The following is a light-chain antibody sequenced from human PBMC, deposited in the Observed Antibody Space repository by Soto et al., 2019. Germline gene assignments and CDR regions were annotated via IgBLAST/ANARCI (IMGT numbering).Light chain of an antibody. CDR2: GAS. CDR1: QSVRSD. V-gene: IGKV3-15*01. CDR3: QQYNNWPRT. J-gene: IGKJ1*01. Sequence: IVRTQAPVTLSVSPGERATLSFMASQSVRSDLVWYQQKPGQAPRLLIYGASTRATAIPARYSGSGPGTEFNLTISSLQSEDFAVYYCQQYNNWPRTFGQGTKVDIK.